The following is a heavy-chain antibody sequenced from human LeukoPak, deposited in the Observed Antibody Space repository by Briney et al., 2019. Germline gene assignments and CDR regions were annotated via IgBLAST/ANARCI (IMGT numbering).Heavy chain of an antibody. Sequence: PSETLSLTCTVSGGSIVSHYWNWIRQPAGRGLEWIGRFYASGTTNTSPSLKSRVTMSVDTSKNQFSLKPSSVTAADTAVYYCAKDSSTWGNLAGHFDSWGQGTLVTVSS. D-gene: IGHD6-13*01. J-gene: IGHJ4*02. CDR3: AKDSSTWGNLAGHFDS. CDR2: FYASGTT. V-gene: IGHV4-4*07. CDR1: GGSIVSHY.